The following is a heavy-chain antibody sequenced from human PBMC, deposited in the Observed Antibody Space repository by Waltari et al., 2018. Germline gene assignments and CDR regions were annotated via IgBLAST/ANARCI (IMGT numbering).Heavy chain of an antibody. D-gene: IGHD6-6*01. J-gene: IGHJ4*02. CDR3: ATDFRKSSCS. CDR1: GPPFDIYT. Sequence: QLVESGSGLVQPGGSLTLSCASSGPPFDIYTMNRVRQTPGKGLQYVSTINNNGGGTHYADSVKGRFSISRDNSRNKVFLQMGGLRLEDTAVYYCATDFRKSSCSWGQGTLVIVSS. CDR2: INNNGGGT. V-gene: IGHV3-64*07.